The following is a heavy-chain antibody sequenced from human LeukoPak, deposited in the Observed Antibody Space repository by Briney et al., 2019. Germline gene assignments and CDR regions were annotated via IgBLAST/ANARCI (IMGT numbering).Heavy chain of an antibody. J-gene: IGHJ4*02. V-gene: IGHV3-23*01. CDR2: ISGSGGST. CDR3: AKNSIAVAGNTPLT. CDR1: GFTFSSYA. Sequence: QPGGSLRLSCAASGFTFSSYAMSWVRQAPGKGLEWVLAISGSGGSTYYADSVRGRFTISRDNSKNTLYLQTNSLRAEDTAVYYCAKNSIAVAGNTPLTWGQGTLVTVSS. D-gene: IGHD6-19*01.